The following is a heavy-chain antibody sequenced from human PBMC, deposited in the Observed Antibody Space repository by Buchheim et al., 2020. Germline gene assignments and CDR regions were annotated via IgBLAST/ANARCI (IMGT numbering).Heavy chain of an antibody. CDR1: GYTFTSYY. CDR3: ARAAAATEAYYYYYMDV. V-gene: IGHV1-46*01. Sequence: QVQLVQSGAEVKKPGASVKVSCKASGYTFTSYYMHWVRQAPGQGLEWMGIINPSGGSTSYAQKFQGRVTMTRDTATSKVYMELSSLRSEDTAVYYCARAAAATEAYYYYYMDVWGKGTT. CDR2: INPSGGST. J-gene: IGHJ6*03. D-gene: IGHD6-13*01.